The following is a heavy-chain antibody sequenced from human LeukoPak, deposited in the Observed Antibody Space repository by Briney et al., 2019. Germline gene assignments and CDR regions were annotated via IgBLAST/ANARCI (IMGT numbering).Heavy chain of an antibody. CDR1: GGSISSGGYS. D-gene: IGHD1-26*01. CDR3: ARDGRYYYAFDI. J-gene: IGHJ3*02. CDR2: IYYSGST. Sequence: SETLSLTCTVSGGSISSGGYSWSWIRQPPGKGLEWIGYIYYSGSTYCNPSLKSRATISVDTSKNQFSLKLSSVTAADTAVYYCARDGRYYYAFDIWGQGTMVTVSS. V-gene: IGHV4-30-4*07.